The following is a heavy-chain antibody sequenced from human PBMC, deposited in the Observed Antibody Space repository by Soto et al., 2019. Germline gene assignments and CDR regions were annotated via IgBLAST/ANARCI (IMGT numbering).Heavy chain of an antibody. D-gene: IGHD3-10*01. V-gene: IGHV1-8*01. CDR1: GYTFTSYD. Sequence: GASVKVSCKASGYTFTSYDINWVRQATGQGLEWMGWMNPNSGNTGYAQKFQGRVTMTRDTSISTAYMELSSLRSEDTAVYYCAREEGMYYYGSGSKLQFDYWGQGTLVTVSS. CDR2: MNPNSGNT. J-gene: IGHJ4*02. CDR3: AREEGMYYYGSGSKLQFDY.